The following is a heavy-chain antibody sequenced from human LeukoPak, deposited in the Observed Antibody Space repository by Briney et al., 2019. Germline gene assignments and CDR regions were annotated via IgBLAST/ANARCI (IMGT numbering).Heavy chain of an antibody. Sequence: PGGSLRLSCAASGFTFSSYAMSWVRQAPGKGLEWVSGVSSSGDRTYYADSVKGRFTISRDNSKNTLYLQMNSLRAEDTAVYYCAKDAIVTTPGEAFDIWGRGTMVTVSS. V-gene: IGHV3-23*01. D-gene: IGHD4-11*01. CDR1: GFTFSSYA. CDR3: AKDAIVTTPGEAFDI. J-gene: IGHJ3*02. CDR2: VSSSGDRT.